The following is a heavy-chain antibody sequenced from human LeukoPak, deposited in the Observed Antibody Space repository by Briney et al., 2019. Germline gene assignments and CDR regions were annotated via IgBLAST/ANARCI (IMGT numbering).Heavy chain of an antibody. D-gene: IGHD3-22*01. CDR2: IYYSGST. CDR3: VNYYDSSDYQQPNHFDY. J-gene: IGHJ4*02. CDR1: GGSISSSSHY. V-gene: IGHV4-39*01. Sequence: SETLSLTCTVSGGSISSSSHYWGWIRQPPGKGLEWIGSIYYSGSTYYNPSLKSRFTISVDTSKNQFSLKLSSVTAADTAVYYCVNYYDSSDYQQPNHFDYWGQGTLVTVSS.